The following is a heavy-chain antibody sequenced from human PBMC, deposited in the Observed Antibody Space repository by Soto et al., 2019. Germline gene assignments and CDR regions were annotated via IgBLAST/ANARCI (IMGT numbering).Heavy chain of an antibody. D-gene: IGHD6-19*01. CDR1: GDSVSSNSAA. Sequence: PSQTLSLTCAISGDSVSSNSAAWNWIRQSPSRGLEWLGRTYYRSKWYNDYAVSVKSRITINPDTSKNQFSLQLNSVTPEDTAVYYCAKTPAVAGHYYYGMDVWGQGTTVTVSS. CDR2: TYYRSKWYN. V-gene: IGHV6-1*01. J-gene: IGHJ6*02. CDR3: AKTPAVAGHYYYGMDV.